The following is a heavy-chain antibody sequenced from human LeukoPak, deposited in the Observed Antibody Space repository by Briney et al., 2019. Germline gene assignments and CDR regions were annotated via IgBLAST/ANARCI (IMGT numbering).Heavy chain of an antibody. D-gene: IGHD5-18*01. CDR1: GGTFSSYA. J-gene: IGHJ4*02. V-gene: IGHV1-69*13. CDR2: IIPIFGTA. Sequence: ASVKVSCKASGGTFSSYAISWVRQAPGQGLEWMGGIIPIFGTANYAQKFQGRVTITADESTSTAYMELSSLRSEDTAVYYCARDSNPQGSSVMGGYSLWGQGTLVTVSS. CDR3: ARDSNPQGSSVMGGYSL.